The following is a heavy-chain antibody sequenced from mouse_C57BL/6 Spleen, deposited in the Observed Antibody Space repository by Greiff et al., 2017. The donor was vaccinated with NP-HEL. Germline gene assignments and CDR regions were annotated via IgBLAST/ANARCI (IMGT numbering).Heavy chain of an antibody. CDR2: INPYNGGT. J-gene: IGHJ2*01. CDR1: GYTFTDYY. V-gene: IGHV1-19*01. Sequence: VEPGASVKMSCKASGYTFTDYYMNWVKQSHGKSLEWIGVINPYNGGTSYNQKFKGKATLTVDKSSSTAYMELNSLTSEDSAVYYCARDPKLGWVYWGKGTTLTVSS. D-gene: IGHD4-1*01. CDR3: ARDPKLGWVY.